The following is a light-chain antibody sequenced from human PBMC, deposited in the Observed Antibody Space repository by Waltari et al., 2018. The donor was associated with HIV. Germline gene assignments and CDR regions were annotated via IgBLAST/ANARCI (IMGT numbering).Light chain of an antibody. Sequence: ETVMTQAPATLSVSPGERATLSCRASRSVSSNLAWYQQKPGQAPRLLVYGASTRATGVPTRFSGSGSGTDFTLSISILQSEDFAVYYCQQYNNWPPWTFGPGTTVEIK. J-gene: IGKJ1*01. CDR1: RSVSSN. CDR2: GAS. V-gene: IGKV3-15*01. CDR3: QQYNNWPPWT.